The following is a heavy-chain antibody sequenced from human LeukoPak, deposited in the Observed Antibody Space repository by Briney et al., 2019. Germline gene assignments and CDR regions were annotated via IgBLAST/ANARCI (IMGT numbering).Heavy chain of an antibody. J-gene: IGHJ4*02. V-gene: IGHV3-30*04. Sequence: GGSLRLSCAASGFTFSSYAMHWVRQAPGKGLEWVAVISYDGSNKYYADSVKSRFTISRDNSKNTLYLQMNSLRAEDTAVYYCTSQGRSSSWDVIDYWGQGTLVTVSS. CDR2: ISYDGSNK. D-gene: IGHD6-13*01. CDR3: TSQGRSSSWDVIDY. CDR1: GFTFSSYA.